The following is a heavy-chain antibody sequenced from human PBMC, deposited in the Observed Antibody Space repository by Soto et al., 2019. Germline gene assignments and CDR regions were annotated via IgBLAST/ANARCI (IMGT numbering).Heavy chain of an antibody. Sequence: GGSLRLSCAASGFTFSIHGMHWVRQTPGKGLEWVAVISNDGSNKYYADSVKGRFTISRDNSKNTLYLQMNSLRAEDTAAYYCAKDLKIVYFWSGSSPYSMYVWGQVST. CDR3: AKDLKIVYFWSGSSPYSMYV. J-gene: IGHJ6*02. CDR1: GFTFSIHG. V-gene: IGHV3-30*18. CDR2: ISNDGSNK. D-gene: IGHD3-3*01.